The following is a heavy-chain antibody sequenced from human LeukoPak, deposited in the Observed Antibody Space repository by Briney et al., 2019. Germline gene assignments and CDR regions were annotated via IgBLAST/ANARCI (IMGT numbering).Heavy chain of an antibody. V-gene: IGHV4-4*09. D-gene: IGHD3-22*01. CDR3: TRGYFDISGHNSYAP. J-gene: IGHJ5*02. Sequence: PSETLSLTCTVSGASISSYYWSWFRRPPGKGLEWIAYIFPSGSINFNPSLKSRVSISVDGSKNNFSLDLSSVTAADTAVYYCTRGYFDISGHNSYAPWGQGTLVTVSS. CDR2: IFPSGSI. CDR1: GASISSYY.